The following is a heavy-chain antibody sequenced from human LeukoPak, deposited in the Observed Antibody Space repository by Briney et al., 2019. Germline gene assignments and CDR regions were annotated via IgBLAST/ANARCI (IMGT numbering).Heavy chain of an antibody. Sequence: GGSRRLSCAASGFTLSNYGMQWVRQAPGQGLEWVAVVSHDGRTSFYADSAKGRFTISRDNSKNTLDLQMYSLRAEDTAVYYCVKEPTSYSSGWYFQHWGQGTLVTVSS. D-gene: IGHD6-25*01. CDR3: VKEPTSYSSGWYFQH. J-gene: IGHJ1*01. CDR1: GFTLSNYG. V-gene: IGHV3-30*18. CDR2: VSHDGRTS.